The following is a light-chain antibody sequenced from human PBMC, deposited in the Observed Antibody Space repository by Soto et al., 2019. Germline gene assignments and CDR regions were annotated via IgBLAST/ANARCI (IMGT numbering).Light chain of an antibody. Sequence: IQLTQSPASLSASVGDKVTITCRASQDIRGALAWYQQSPGEAPRLLIYDASTLESGVPSRFSGSSSGTHFTLTISGLQPEDFATYYCQQFLSYPFTFGPGTRLE. CDR2: DAS. J-gene: IGKJ5*01. CDR1: QDIRGA. V-gene: IGKV1-13*02. CDR3: QQFLSYPFT.